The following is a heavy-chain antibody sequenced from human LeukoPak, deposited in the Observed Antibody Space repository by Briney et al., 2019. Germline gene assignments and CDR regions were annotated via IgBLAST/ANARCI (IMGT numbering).Heavy chain of an antibody. Sequence: PGGSLRLSCAASGFTFSNARMSWVRQAPGKGLEWVGRIKSKTDGGTTDYAAPVKGRFTISRDDSKNTLYLQMNSLKTEDTAVYYCTTAPVLRYFGWRDYFDYWGQGTLVTVSS. J-gene: IGHJ4*02. D-gene: IGHD3-9*01. V-gene: IGHV3-15*01. CDR2: IKSKTDGGTT. CDR1: GFTFSNAR. CDR3: TTAPVLRYFGWRDYFDY.